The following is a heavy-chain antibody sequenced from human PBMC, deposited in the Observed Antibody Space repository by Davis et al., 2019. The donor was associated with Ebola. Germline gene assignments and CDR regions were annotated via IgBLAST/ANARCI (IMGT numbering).Heavy chain of an antibody. Sequence: PGGSLRLSCAASGFTFSSYAMSWVRQAPGKGLEWVSAISGSGGSTYSADSVKGRFTISRDNSKNTLYLQMNSLRAEDTAVYYCATDPYGSGNFDYWGQGTLVTVSS. CDR3: ATDPYGSGNFDY. V-gene: IGHV3-23*01. CDR2: ISGSGGST. CDR1: GFTFSSYA. D-gene: IGHD3-10*01. J-gene: IGHJ4*02.